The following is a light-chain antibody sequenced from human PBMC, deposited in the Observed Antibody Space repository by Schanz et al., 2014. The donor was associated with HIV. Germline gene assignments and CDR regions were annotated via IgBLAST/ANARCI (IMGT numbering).Light chain of an antibody. CDR1: QSISGR. CDR2: AAS. V-gene: IGKV1-5*01. CDR3: QQLNSYPLFT. J-gene: IGKJ3*01. Sequence: DIRMTQSPSTLSASVGDRVTITCRASQSISGRLAWYQQKPGKAPKRLIYAASTLQSGVPSRFSGGGSGTDFTLTISSLQPEDFATYYCQQLNSYPLFTFGPGTKVDFK.